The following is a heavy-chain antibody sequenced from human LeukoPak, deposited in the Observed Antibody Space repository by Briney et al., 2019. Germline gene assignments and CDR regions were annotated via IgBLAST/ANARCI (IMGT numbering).Heavy chain of an antibody. CDR1: GGSIRSYY. D-gene: IGHD3-3*01. CDR3: ARADNDFWSGQDAFDI. CDR2: IYTSGST. Sequence: SETLSLTCTVFGGSIRSYYWSWIRQPAGKGLEWIGRIYTSGSTNYNPSLKSRVTMSVDTSKNQFSLKLSSVTAADTAVYYCARADNDFWSGQDAFDIWGQGTMVTVSS. V-gene: IGHV4-4*07. J-gene: IGHJ3*02.